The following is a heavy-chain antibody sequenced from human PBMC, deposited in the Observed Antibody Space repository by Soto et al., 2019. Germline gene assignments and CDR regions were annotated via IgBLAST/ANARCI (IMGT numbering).Heavy chain of an antibody. V-gene: IGHV3-21*01. CDR1: GFTFSSYS. Sequence: GGSLRLSCAASGFTFSSYSMNWVRQAPGKGLEWVSSISSSSSYIYYADSVKGRFTISRDNAKNSLYLQMNSLGAEDTAVYYRARDRKVGYCSGGSCYYYYYGMDVWGQGTTVTVSS. D-gene: IGHD2-15*01. CDR2: ISSSSSYI. CDR3: ARDRKVGYCSGGSCYYYYYGMDV. J-gene: IGHJ6*02.